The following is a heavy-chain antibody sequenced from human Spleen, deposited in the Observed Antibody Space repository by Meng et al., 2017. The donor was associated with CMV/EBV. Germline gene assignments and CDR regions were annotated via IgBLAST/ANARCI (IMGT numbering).Heavy chain of an antibody. CDR2: ISGSGGST. D-gene: IGHD6-19*01. V-gene: IGHV3-23*01. CDR3: ARVVVVAGKAFDI. CDR1: GFTFSSYA. J-gene: IGHJ3*02. Sequence: GESLKISCAASGFTFSSYAMSWVRQAPGKGLEWVSAISGSGGSTYYADSVKGRFTISRDNSRNTLFLQMNSLRAEDTAVYYCARVVVVAGKAFDIWGQETMVTVSS.